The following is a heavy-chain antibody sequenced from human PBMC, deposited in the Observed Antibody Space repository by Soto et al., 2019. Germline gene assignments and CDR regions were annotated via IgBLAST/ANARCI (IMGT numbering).Heavy chain of an antibody. J-gene: IGHJ6*02. V-gene: IGHV1-69*12. CDR2: IISLFRTP. CDR1: GGTFSSSA. Sequence: QVQLVQSGAEMKEPGSSVKVSCKTSGGTFSSSAISWLRQAPGQGLEWMGGIISLFRTPDYAQKFQGRVTIAADESTRPAYRELSSLRSEDTAVYYCARDNDRLQLGGNYYYMLDVWGQGTTIPVSS. D-gene: IGHD4-4*01. CDR3: ARDNDRLQLGGNYYYMLDV.